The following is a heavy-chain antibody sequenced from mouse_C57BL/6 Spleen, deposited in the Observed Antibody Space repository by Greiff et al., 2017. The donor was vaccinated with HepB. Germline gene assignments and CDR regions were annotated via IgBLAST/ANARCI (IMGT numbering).Heavy chain of an antibody. Sequence: EVQLQQSGPVLVKPGASVKMSCKASGYTFTDYYMNWVKQSHGKSLEWIGVINPYNGGTSYNQKFKGKATLTVDKSSSTAYMELNSLTSEDSAVYYCARFPYYYGSSPSYWYFDVWGTGTTVTVSS. CDR2: INPYNGGT. D-gene: IGHD1-1*01. CDR3: ARFPYYYGSSPSYWYFDV. V-gene: IGHV1-19*01. CDR1: GYTFTDYY. J-gene: IGHJ1*03.